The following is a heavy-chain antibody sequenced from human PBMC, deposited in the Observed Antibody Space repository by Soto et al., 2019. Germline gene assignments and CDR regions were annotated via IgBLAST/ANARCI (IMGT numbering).Heavy chain of an antibody. CDR2: ILYDGSKK. D-gene: IGHD4-17*01. CDR1: GFTFSSYG. CDR3: AKDRGALRWSEEHYYFDY. Sequence: GGSLRLSCAASGFTFSSYGMHWVRQAPGKGLEWVAVILYDGSKKYYADSMKGRFTISRDNSRNTLYLQMNSLRAEDTALYYCAKDRGALRWSEEHYYFDYWGQGTLVTVSS. V-gene: IGHV3-30*18. J-gene: IGHJ4*02.